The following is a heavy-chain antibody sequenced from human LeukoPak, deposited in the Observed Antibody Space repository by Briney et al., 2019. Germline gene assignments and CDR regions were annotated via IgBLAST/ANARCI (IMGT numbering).Heavy chain of an antibody. V-gene: IGHV3-30*18. CDR1: GFTFSNYG. CDR2: ISYDGSNK. Sequence: GGSLRLSCAASGFTFSNYGMHWVRQAPGKGLEWVAVISYDGSNKYYADSVKGRFTISRDNSKNTLYLQMNGLRAEDTAVYYCAKDLVVVAATRSDLDYWGQGTLVTVSS. CDR3: AKDLVVVAATRSDLDY. D-gene: IGHD2-15*01. J-gene: IGHJ4*02.